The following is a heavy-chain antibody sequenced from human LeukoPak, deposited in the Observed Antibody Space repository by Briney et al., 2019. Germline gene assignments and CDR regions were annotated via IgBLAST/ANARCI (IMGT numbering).Heavy chain of an antibody. CDR3: ARARLHHNYGSGTNFDY. V-gene: IGHV6-1*01. Sequence: SQTLSLTCDISGDSVSSASAAWNWIRQSPSRGLEWLGRTYYRSNWSNDYAVSVTSRITINPDTSKNQFSLQLNSVTPEDTAVYHCARARLHHNYGSGTNFDYWGQGSLVTVSS. CDR2: TYYRSNWSN. D-gene: IGHD3-10*01. CDR1: GDSVSSASAA. J-gene: IGHJ4*02.